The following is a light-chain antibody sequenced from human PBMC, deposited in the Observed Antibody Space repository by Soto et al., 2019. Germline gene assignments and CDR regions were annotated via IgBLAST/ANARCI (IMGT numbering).Light chain of an antibody. CDR3: QQSYSTLIT. CDR2: AAS. J-gene: IGKJ5*01. Sequence: DIQMTQSPTSLSASVGDKVTITCRASQSIISYLNWYQQKPGKAPKRLIYAASSLQSGVPSRFSGSGSGTDFTLTISSLQPEDFATYYCQQSYSTLITFGQGTRLEIK. CDR1: QSIISY. V-gene: IGKV1-39*01.